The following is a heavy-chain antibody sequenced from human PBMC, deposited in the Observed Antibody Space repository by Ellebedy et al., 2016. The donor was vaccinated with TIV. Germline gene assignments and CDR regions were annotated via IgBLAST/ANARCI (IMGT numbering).Heavy chain of an antibody. CDR1: GGSMGPYS. Sequence: SETLSLXXAVSGGSMGPYSWSWIRQPPGKGLVWVWFMSYSGGTKYNASLQSRVSMSVDTSKKEFSLRLTSVTAADTAVYYCARYWNYYYSTGTEESYWYFDLWGRGTLVTVSS. CDR2: MSYSGGT. V-gene: IGHV4-59*01. D-gene: IGHD3-22*01. J-gene: IGHJ2*01. CDR3: ARYWNYYYSTGTEESYWYFDL.